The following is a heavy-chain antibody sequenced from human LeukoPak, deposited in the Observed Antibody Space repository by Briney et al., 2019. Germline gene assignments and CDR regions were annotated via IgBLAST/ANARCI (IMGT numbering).Heavy chain of an antibody. Sequence: ASVKVSCKASGGTFSSYAISWVRQAPGQGLEWMGRIIRIFGTANYAQKFQGRVTITTDESTSTAYMELSSLRSEDTAVYYCARDLRYYYDSSGYYYFDPWGQGTLVTVSS. CDR3: ARDLRYYYDSSGYYYFDP. D-gene: IGHD3-22*01. J-gene: IGHJ5*02. CDR1: GGTFSSYA. V-gene: IGHV1-69*05. CDR2: IIRIFGTA.